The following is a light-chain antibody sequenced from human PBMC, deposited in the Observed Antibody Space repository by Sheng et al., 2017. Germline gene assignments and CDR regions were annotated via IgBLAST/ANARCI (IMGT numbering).Light chain of an antibody. J-gene: IGKJ2*01. CDR3: HQYYQSLPYT. CDR1: QTILYSSNNQNY. CDR2: WAS. V-gene: IGKV4-1*01. Sequence: DIVMTQSPDSLAVSLGERASINCKSSQTILYSSNNQNYLAWYQQKPGQPPKLLIYWASVRESGVPERFSGSGSGTDFSLTISDLQAEDVAIYYCHQYYQSLPYTFGQGTKLQIK.